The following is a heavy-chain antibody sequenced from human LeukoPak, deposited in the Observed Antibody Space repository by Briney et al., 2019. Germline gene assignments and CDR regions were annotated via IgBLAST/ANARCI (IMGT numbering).Heavy chain of an antibody. CDR3: AKDQYYYDSSGYYPRDY. D-gene: IGHD3-22*01. CDR2: ISGSGGST. CDR1: GFTFSSYA. V-gene: IGHV3-23*01. Sequence: PGGSLRLSCAASGFTFSSYAMSWVRQAPGKGLEWVSAISGSGGSTYYADSVKGRFTISRDNSKNTLYLQMNSLRAEDTAVYYCAKDQYYYDSSGYYPRDYWGQGTLVTVSS. J-gene: IGHJ4*02.